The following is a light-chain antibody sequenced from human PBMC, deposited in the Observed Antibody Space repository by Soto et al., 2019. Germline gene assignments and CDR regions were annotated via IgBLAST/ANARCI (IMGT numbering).Light chain of an antibody. CDR2: STY. Sequence: QSVLTQPPSASGTPGQRVTISCSGGSSNIGRNYVFWYQQLPGTAPKLLIYSTYQRPSGVPDRFSGSKSGTSASLAISGLRSEDEADYYCAAWEDSLSGVVFGGGTKLTVL. CDR3: AAWEDSLSGVV. V-gene: IGLV1-47*02. J-gene: IGLJ2*01. CDR1: SSNIGRNY.